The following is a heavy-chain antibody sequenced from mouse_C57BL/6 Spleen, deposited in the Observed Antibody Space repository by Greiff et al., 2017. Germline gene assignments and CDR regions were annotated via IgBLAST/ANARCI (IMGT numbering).Heavy chain of an antibody. CDR3: ARSGQLRLPFYAMDY. V-gene: IGHV1-80*01. J-gene: IGHJ4*01. Sequence: QVQLQQSGAELVKPGASVKISCKASGYAFSSYWMNWVKQRPGKGLEWIGQIYPGDGDTNYNGKFKGKATLTADKSSSTAYMQLSSLTSEDSAVYFCARSGQLRLPFYAMDYWGQGTSVTVSS. CDR1: GYAFSSYW. D-gene: IGHD3-2*02. CDR2: IYPGDGDT.